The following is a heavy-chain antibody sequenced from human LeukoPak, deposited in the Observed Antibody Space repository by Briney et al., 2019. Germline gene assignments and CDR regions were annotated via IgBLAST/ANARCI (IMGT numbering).Heavy chain of an antibody. V-gene: IGHV4-30-2*01. CDR3: AKDFIAQSPIPAY. CDR1: GDSISRSGSS. J-gene: IGHJ4*02. CDR2: IYHSGGA. D-gene: IGHD6-13*01. Sequence: SETLSLTCAVSGDSISRSGSSWSWIRQPPRMGLEWIGYIYHSGGAYYNPSLRSRVTISLDTSKNQFSLRLSSVAAADTAAYYCAKDFIAQSPIPAYWGQGILVSVSS.